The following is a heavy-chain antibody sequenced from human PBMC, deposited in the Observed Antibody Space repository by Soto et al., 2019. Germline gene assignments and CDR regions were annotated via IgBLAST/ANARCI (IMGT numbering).Heavy chain of an antibody. CDR3: ARAFVYIWGSYRPYFDY. Sequence: QITLKESGPTLVKPTQTLTLTCTFSGFSLSTSGVGVGWIRQPPGKALEWLALIYWDDDKRYSPSLKSRLTNTQDTSKNQVVLTMTNMDPVDTATYYCARAFVYIWGSYRPYFDYWGQGTLVTVSS. CDR2: IYWDDDK. CDR1: GFSLSTSGVG. J-gene: IGHJ4*02. V-gene: IGHV2-5*02. D-gene: IGHD3-16*02.